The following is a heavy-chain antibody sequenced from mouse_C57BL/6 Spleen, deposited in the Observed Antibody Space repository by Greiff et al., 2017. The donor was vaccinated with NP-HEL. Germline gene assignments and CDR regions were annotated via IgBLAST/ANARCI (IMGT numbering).Heavy chain of an antibody. CDR3: ARGAAYGSDYYAMDY. D-gene: IGHD1-1*01. V-gene: IGHV1-63*01. Sequence: QVQLQQSGAELVRPGTSVKMSCKASGYTFTNYWIGWAKQRPGHGLEWIGDIYPGGGYTNYNEKFKGKATLTADKSSSTAYMQFSSLTSEDSAIYYCARGAAYGSDYYAMDYWGQGTSVTVSS. J-gene: IGHJ4*01. CDR2: IYPGGGYT. CDR1: GYTFTNYW.